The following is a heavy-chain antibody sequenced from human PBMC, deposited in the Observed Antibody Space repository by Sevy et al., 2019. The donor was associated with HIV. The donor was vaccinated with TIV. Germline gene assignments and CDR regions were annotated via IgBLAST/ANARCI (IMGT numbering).Heavy chain of an antibody. V-gene: IGHV4-38-2*02. D-gene: IGHD3-9*01. Sequence: SETLSLTCAVSGYSISSGYYWGWIRQPPGKGLEWIGSIYHSGSTYYNPSLKSRVTISVDTSKNQFSLKLSSVTAAETAVYYCARDRGSYYDILTGYYKAPDFDYWGQGTLVTVSS. J-gene: IGHJ4*02. CDR3: ARDRGSYYDILTGYYKAPDFDY. CDR1: GYSISSGYY. CDR2: IYHSGST.